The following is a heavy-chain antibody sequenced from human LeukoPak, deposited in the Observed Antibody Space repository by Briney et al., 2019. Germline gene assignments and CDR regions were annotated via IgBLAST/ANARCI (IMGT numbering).Heavy chain of an antibody. J-gene: IGHJ5*02. CDR2: IYSGGST. V-gene: IGHV3-53*01. D-gene: IGHD6-19*01. CDR1: GFTVSSNY. Sequence: GGSLRLSCAASGFTVSSNYMSWVRQAPGKGLEWVSVIYSGGSTYYADSVKGRFTISRDNSKNTLYLQKNSLRAEDTAVYYCVGTAGPRYDYPRSGWYMDWFDPWGQGTLVTVSS. CDR3: VGTAGPRYDYPRSGWYMDWFDP.